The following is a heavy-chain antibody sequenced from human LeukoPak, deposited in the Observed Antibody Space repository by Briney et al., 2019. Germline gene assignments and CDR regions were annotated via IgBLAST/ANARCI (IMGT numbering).Heavy chain of an antibody. CDR2: ISAYNGNT. Sequence: ASVKVSCKASGYSFTNYGISWVRQAPGQGLEWMGWISAYNGNTNYAQKLQGRVTMTTDTSTSTAYMELRSLRSDDTAVYYCARCGSSRTRWWFDPWGQGTLVTVSS. CDR3: ARCGSSRTRWWFDP. CDR1: GYSFTNYG. J-gene: IGHJ5*02. D-gene: IGHD6-13*01. V-gene: IGHV1-18*01.